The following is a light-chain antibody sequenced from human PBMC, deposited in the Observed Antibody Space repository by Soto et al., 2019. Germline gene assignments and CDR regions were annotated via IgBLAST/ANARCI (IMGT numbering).Light chain of an antibody. CDR1: QTISSC. V-gene: IGKV1-5*03. CDR3: QHYNSYSEA. Sequence: DIQMTQSPSTLSGSVGDRVTITGRASQTISSCLDWYQQKPGKAPKLLIYKASTLKSAAPSRFSGSGSGTEFTLTISSLQPDDFATYYCQHYNSYSEAFGQGTKVDIK. CDR2: KAS. J-gene: IGKJ1*01.